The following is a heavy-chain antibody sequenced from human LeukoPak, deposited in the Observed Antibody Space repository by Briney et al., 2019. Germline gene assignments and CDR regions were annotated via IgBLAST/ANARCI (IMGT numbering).Heavy chain of an antibody. Sequence: GGSLRLSCAASGFTFSSYAMSWVRQAPGKGLEWVSAISVSGGSTYYADSVKGRFTISRDNSKNTLYLQMNSLRAEDTAVYYCAKGGFMTTDFDPWGQGTLVTVSS. D-gene: IGHD4-11*01. J-gene: IGHJ5*02. CDR3: AKGGFMTTDFDP. CDR1: GFTFSSYA. CDR2: ISVSGGST. V-gene: IGHV3-23*01.